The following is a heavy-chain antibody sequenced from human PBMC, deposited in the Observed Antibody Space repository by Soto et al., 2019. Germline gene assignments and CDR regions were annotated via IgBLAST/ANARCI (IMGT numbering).Heavy chain of an antibody. CDR2: ISVGSGSI. J-gene: IGHJ3*02. CDR1: GFTFSSYA. CDR3: VRDDKWAFDI. D-gene: IGHD1-26*01. Sequence: EAHLVESGGGLVQPGRSRSLSCAASGFTFSSYAFNWVRQAPGKGLEWISYISVGSGSIFYADSVKGRFTISRDDAQNSLYLQITTLRDKDTAIYFCVRDDKWAFDIWGQGTRVILSS. V-gene: IGHV3-48*02.